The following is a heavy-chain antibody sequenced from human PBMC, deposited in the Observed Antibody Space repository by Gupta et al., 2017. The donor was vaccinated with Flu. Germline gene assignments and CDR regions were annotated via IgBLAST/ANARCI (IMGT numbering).Heavy chain of an antibody. CDR2: INHNGQST. D-gene: IGHD6-19*01. Sequence: EVQLLESGGGLVQPGGSLRLSCAASGFPFSDYAMNWVRQAPGKGLEWVSIINHNGQSTHYEDSVKGRFTISRDDSKSTLYLQMNNLGVEDTAVYYCASRGWNRISSFDSWGQGTLVTVSS. CDR3: ASRGWNRISSFDS. J-gene: IGHJ4*02. V-gene: IGHV3-23*01. CDR1: GFPFSDYA.